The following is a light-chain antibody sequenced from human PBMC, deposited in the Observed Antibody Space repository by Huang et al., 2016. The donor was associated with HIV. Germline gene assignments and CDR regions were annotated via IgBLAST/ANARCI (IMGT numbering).Light chain of an antibody. CDR3: LQYYSVPQT. Sequence: DIVMTQSPDSLAVSPGERATINCKSSQTVLYSLNKKNYVAWFQQKPGRPPKLRIDWATTRESGVPDRFSGSGSGTDFTLTINNLQAEDVAVYFCLQYYSVPQTFGHGTKVEIK. V-gene: IGKV4-1*01. CDR2: WAT. J-gene: IGKJ1*01. CDR1: QTVLYSLNKKNY.